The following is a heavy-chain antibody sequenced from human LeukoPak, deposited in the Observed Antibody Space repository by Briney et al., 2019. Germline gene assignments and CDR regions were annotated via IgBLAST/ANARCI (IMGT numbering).Heavy chain of an antibody. CDR2: ISKGGSTK. V-gene: IGHV3-30-3*01. CDR3: AREGQWLVRTDAFDI. Sequence: LPGTTLRLSCAASGFTFSTYALHWVRQAPGKGLDWVAAISKGGSTKYYAESVKGRFTISRDNSKNTLHLQMNSLRAEDTAVYYCAREGQWLVRTDAFDIWGQGTMVTVSS. J-gene: IGHJ3*02. D-gene: IGHD6-19*01. CDR1: GFTFSTYA.